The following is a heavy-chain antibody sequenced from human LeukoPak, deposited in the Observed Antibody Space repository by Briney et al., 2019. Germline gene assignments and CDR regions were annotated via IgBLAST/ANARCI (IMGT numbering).Heavy chain of an antibody. D-gene: IGHD3-10*01. CDR1: GGSFSGYY. CDR2: INHSGST. J-gene: IGHJ5*02. Sequence: PSETLSLTCAVYGGSFSGYYWSWIRQPPGKGLEWIGEINHSGSTNYNPSLKSRVAISVDTSKNQFSLKLSSVTAADTAVYYCARGGSMVRGRNWFDPWGQGTLVTVSS. V-gene: IGHV4-34*01. CDR3: ARGGSMVRGRNWFDP.